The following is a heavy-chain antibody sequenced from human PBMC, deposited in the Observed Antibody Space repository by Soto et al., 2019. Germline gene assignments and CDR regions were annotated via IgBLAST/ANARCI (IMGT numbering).Heavy chain of an antibody. CDR3: ARAGWGYCSSTTCSNWFDP. Sequence: ASVKVSCKASGYTFTSYGISWVRQAPGQGLERMGWISAYNGNTKYAQKLQGRVTMTADTSTSTAYMELRSLRSDDTAVYYCARAGWGYCSSTTCSNWFDPWGQGTLVTVSS. CDR2: ISAYNGNT. CDR1: GYTFTSYG. D-gene: IGHD2-2*01. V-gene: IGHV1-18*01. J-gene: IGHJ5*02.